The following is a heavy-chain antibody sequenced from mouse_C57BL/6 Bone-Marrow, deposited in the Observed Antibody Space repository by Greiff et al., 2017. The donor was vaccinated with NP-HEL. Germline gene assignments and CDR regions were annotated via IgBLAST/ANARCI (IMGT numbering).Heavy chain of an antibody. CDR1: GFTFSSYA. D-gene: IGHD1-1*01. J-gene: IGHJ2*01. V-gene: IGHV5-4*01. CDR3: ARDRGLLRSYYFDY. Sequence: DVKLVESGGGLVKPGGSLKLSCAASGFTFSSYAMSWVRQTPEKRLEWVATISDGGSYTYYPDNVKGRFTISRDNAKNNLYLQMSHLKSEDTAMYYCARDRGLLRSYYFDYWGQGTTLTVSS. CDR2: ISDGGSYT.